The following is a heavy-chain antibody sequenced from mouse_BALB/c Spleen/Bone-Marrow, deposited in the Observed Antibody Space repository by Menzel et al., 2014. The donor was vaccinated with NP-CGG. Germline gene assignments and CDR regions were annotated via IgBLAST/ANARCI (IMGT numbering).Heavy chain of an antibody. V-gene: IGHV5-12-2*01. J-gene: IGHJ2*01. CDR2: ISNGGGST. CDR1: GFTFSSYT. Sequence: EVKLVESGGGLVQPGGSLKLSCAASGFTFSSYTMSWVRQTPEKRLEWVAYISNGGGSTYYPDTVKGRFTISRDNAKNTLYLRMSSLKSEDTAMYYCARLITTYFDYWGQGTTLTVSS. CDR3: ARLITTYFDY. D-gene: IGHD1-1*01.